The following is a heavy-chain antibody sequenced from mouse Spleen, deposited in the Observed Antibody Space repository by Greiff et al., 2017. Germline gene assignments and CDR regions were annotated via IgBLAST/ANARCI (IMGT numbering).Heavy chain of an antibody. D-gene: IGHD2-14*01. CDR3: ARGDYYRGY. CDR1: GYTFTSYW. V-gene: IGHV1-61*01. J-gene: IGHJ2*01. CDR2: IYPSDSET. Sequence: QVQLQQPGAELVRPGSSVKLSCKASGYTFTSYWMDWVKQRPGQGLEWIGNIYPSDSETHYNQKFKDKATLTVDKSSSTAYMQLSSLTSEDSAVYYCARGDYYRGYWGQGTTLTVSS.